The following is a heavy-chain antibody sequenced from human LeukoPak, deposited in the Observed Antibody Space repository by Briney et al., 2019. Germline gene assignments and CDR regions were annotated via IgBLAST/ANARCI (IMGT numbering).Heavy chain of an antibody. D-gene: IGHD6-13*01. V-gene: IGHV3-33*01. CDR3: ASLGQQLAQNHDAFDI. Sequence: GGSLRLSCAASGFTFSSYGMHWVRQAPGKGLEWVAVIWYDGSNKYYADSVKGRFTISRDNSKNTLYLQMNSLRAEDTAVYYCASLGQQLAQNHDAFDIWGQGTMVTVSS. J-gene: IGHJ3*02. CDR2: IWYDGSNK. CDR1: GFTFSSYG.